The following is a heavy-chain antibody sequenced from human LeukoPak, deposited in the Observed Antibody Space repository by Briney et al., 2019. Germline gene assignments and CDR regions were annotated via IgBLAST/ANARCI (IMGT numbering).Heavy chain of an antibody. J-gene: IGHJ6*03. V-gene: IGHV4-39*07. D-gene: IGHD3-22*01. CDR2: VYFTGSG. CDR1: GGSITSNIDY. CDR3: ASGTYYYDSSGYQYYYYYYMDV. Sequence: KTSETLSLTCAVSGGSITSNIDYWAWIRQPPGKGLEWIGSVYFTGSGYYNPSLKSRVTISVDTSKNQFSLKLSSVTAADTAVYYCASGTYYYDSSGYQYYYYYYMDVWGKGTTVTVSS.